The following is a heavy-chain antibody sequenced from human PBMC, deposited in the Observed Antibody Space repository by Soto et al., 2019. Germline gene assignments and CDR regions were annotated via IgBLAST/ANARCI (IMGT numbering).Heavy chain of an antibody. CDR3: AKAGIAARPRPYYGMDV. Sequence: GGSLRLSCAASGFTFSSYAMSWVRQAPGKGLEWVSAISGSGGSTYYADSVKGRFTISRDNSKNTLYLQMNSLRAEDTAVYYCAKAGIAARPRPYYGMDVWGQGTTVTVS. CDR1: GFTFSSYA. D-gene: IGHD6-6*01. J-gene: IGHJ6*02. CDR2: ISGSGGST. V-gene: IGHV3-23*01.